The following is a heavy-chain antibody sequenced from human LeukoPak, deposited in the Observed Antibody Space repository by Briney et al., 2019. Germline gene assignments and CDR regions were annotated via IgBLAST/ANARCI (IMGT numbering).Heavy chain of an antibody. V-gene: IGHV5-51*01. J-gene: IGHJ4*02. CDR1: GYGFTSYW. CDR3: GRRGDYNSFDY. D-gene: IGHD4-17*01. Sequence: GESLKISWKGSGYGFTSYWIGWVRQMPGKGLEWMGIIYPGDSDTRYSPSFQGQVTISADKSISTAYLQWSSLKASDTAMYSCGRRGDYNSFDYWGQGTLVTVSS. CDR2: IYPGDSDT.